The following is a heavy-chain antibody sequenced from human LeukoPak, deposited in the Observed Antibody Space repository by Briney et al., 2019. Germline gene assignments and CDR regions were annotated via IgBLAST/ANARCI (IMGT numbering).Heavy chain of an antibody. D-gene: IGHD2-2*02. J-gene: IGHJ4*02. CDR2: IYYSGST. CDR1: GGSISSGGYY. V-gene: IGHV4-31*03. Sequence: SETLSLTCTVSGGSISSGGYYWSWIRQHPGKGLEWIGYIYYSGSTYYNPSLKSRVTISVDTSKNQFSLKLSSVTAADTAVYYCARVPYYQLLYNYWGQGTLVTVSS. CDR3: ARVPYYQLLYNY.